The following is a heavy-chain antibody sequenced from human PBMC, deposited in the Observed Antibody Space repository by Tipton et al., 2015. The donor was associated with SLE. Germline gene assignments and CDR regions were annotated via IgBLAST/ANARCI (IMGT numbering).Heavy chain of an antibody. D-gene: IGHD3-16*01. V-gene: IGHV4-59*01. J-gene: IGHJ4*02. CDR3: ARQKLRSPLFDY. CDR1: GGSISSYY. CDR2: IYYSGST. Sequence: TLSLTCIVSGGSISSYYWSWIRQPPGKGLEWIGYIYYSGSTNYNPSLKSRVTISVDTSKNQFSLKLSSVTAADTAVYYCARQKLRSPLFDYWGQGTLVTVSS.